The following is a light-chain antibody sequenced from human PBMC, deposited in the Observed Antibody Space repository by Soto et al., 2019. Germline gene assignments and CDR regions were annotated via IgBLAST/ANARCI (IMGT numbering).Light chain of an antibody. CDR2: GAS. Sequence: EIVMTQSPATLSVSPGERATLSCRASQSVSSNLAWYQQKPGQAPRRLIYGASIRATGIPARFSGSGSGTEFTLTISSLQSEDFAVYYCQQYNNWPRTFGQGTKLEIK. J-gene: IGKJ2*01. CDR1: QSVSSN. CDR3: QQYNNWPRT. V-gene: IGKV3D-15*01.